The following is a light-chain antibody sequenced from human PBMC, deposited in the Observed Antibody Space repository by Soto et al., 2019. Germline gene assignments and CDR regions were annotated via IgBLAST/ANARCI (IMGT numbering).Light chain of an antibody. CDR3: QQYSTSPLT. V-gene: IGKV3-20*01. CDR2: GAS. Sequence: EIVLTQSPGTLSLSPGERATLSCRASQSVSRNSFSWYQQRPGQAPSLLIYGASNRATGIPDRFSGSGSGTDFTLIITRLEPEDFSIYYCQQYSTSPLTFGGGTKVEIK. CDR1: QSVSRNS. J-gene: IGKJ4*01.